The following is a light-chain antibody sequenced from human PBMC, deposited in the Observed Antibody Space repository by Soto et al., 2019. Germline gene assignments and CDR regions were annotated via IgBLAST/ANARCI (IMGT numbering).Light chain of an antibody. Sequence: DIVMTQSPDSLAVSLGERATINCKSSQSVLYSSNNKNYLAWYQQKAGQPPKVLIYWASTRESGVPDRFTGSGSGTDFTLTISSLQAEDVAVYYCQQYYSFLRTFGQGTKVEIK. J-gene: IGKJ1*01. CDR3: QQYYSFLRT. V-gene: IGKV4-1*01. CDR2: WAS. CDR1: QSVLYSSNNKNY.